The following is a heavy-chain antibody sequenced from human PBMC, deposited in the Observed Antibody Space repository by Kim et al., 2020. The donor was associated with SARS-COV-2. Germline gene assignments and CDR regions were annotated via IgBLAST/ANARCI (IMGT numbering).Heavy chain of an antibody. V-gene: IGHV3-7*03. J-gene: IGHJ6*02. Sequence: GGSLRLSCAASGFTFSSYWLSWVRQAPGKGLEWVANIKQDGSEKYYVDSVKGRFTISRDNAKNSLYLQMNSLRAEDTAVYYCARDPRYYDILTRAYYYYGMDVWGRGTTVTVS. CDR2: IKQDGSEK. D-gene: IGHD3-9*01. CDR3: ARDPRYYDILTRAYYYYGMDV. CDR1: GFTFSSYW.